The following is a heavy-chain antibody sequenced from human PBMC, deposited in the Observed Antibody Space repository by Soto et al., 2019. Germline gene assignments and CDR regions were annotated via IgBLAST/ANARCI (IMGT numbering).Heavy chain of an antibody. D-gene: IGHD2-15*01. CDR3: AREGSGGSRTHYFDY. J-gene: IGHJ4*02. CDR2: IIPILGIA. CDR1: GGTFSSYT. V-gene: IGHV1-69*04. Sequence: SVKVSCKASGGTFSSYTISWVRQAPGQGLEWMGRIIPILGIANYAQKFQGRVTITADKSTSTAYMELSSLRSEDTAVYYCAREGSGGSRTHYFDYWGQGTLVTVSS.